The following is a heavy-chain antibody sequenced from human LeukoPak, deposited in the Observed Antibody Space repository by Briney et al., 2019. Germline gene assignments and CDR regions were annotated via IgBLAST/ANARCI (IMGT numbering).Heavy chain of an antibody. CDR2: IIPIFGTA. V-gene: IGHV1-69*05. CDR1: GGTFISYA. CDR3: ARGDLTGATAYYYYYMDV. Sequence: ASVKVSCKASGGTFISYAISWVRQAPGQGLEWMGGIIPIFGTANYARKFQGSVTITTDESTSTAYMELSSLRSEDTAVYYCARGDLTGATAYYYYYMDVWGKGTTVTVSS. D-gene: IGHD1-26*01. J-gene: IGHJ6*03.